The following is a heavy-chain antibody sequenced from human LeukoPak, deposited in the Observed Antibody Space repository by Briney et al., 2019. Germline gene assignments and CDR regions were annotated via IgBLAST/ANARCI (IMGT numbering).Heavy chain of an antibody. J-gene: IGHJ4*02. Sequence: SETLSLTCTVSGYSIASGYLWGWIRQTPEKGLEWIATIYHSGRTYYNLSLKSRATISMDTSRNQFSLKVTSVTAAETALYFCARGGPWELSHRDYFDYWGQGTLVTVSS. CDR2: IYHSGRT. CDR3: ARGGPWELSHRDYFDY. D-gene: IGHD1-26*01. CDR1: GYSIASGYL. V-gene: IGHV4-38-2*02.